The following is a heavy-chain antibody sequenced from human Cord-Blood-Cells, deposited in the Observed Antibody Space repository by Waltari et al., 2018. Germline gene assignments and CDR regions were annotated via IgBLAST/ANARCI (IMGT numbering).Heavy chain of an antibody. CDR1: GGSISSSSYY. D-gene: IGHD4-17*01. Sequence: QLQLQESGPGLVKPSETLSPTCTVSGGSISSSSYYWGWIRQPPGKGLEWIGSIYYSGSTYYNPSLKSRVTISVDTSKNQFSLKLSSVTAADTAVYYCAKHVSTTVTKRGAFDIWGQGTMVTVSS. V-gene: IGHV4-39*01. CDR3: AKHVSTTVTKRGAFDI. J-gene: IGHJ3*02. CDR2: IYYSGST.